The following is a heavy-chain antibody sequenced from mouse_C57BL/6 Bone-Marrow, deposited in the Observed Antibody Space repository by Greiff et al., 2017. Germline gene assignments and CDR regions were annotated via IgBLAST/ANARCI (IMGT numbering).Heavy chain of an antibody. CDR2: IYPGDGDT. J-gene: IGHJ3*01. Sequence: QVQLQQSGPELVKPGASVKISCKASGYAFSSSWMNWEKQRPGKGLEWIGRIYPGDGDTNYNGKFKGKATLTADKSSSTAYMQLSSLTSEDSAVYFCARDIFTTVVARRFAYWGQGTLVTVSA. D-gene: IGHD1-1*01. V-gene: IGHV1-82*01. CDR3: ARDIFTTVVARRFAY. CDR1: GYAFSSSW.